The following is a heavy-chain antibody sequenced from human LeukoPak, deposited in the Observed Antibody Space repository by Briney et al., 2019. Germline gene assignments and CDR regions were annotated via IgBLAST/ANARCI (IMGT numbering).Heavy chain of an antibody. CDR2: ISGSGGST. Sequence: PGGSLRLSCAASGFTFRSYAMSWVRQAPGKGLEWVSAISGSGGSTYNADSVKGRFTISRDNSKNTLYLQMNSLRAEDSAVYYCARVYDELSIWSQGTTVTVSS. D-gene: IGHD2-8*01. CDR1: GFTFRSYA. CDR3: ARVYDELSI. J-gene: IGHJ3*02. V-gene: IGHV3-23*01.